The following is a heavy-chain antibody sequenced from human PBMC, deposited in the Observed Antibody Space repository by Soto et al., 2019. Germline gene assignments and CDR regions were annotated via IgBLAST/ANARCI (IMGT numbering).Heavy chain of an antibody. V-gene: IGHV4-31*03. CDR2: IYYSGST. D-gene: IGHD3-10*01. CDR1: GGSISSGGYY. Sequence: SDTLSLTCTVSGGSISSGGYYWSWIRQHPGKGLEWIGYIYYSGSTYYNPSLKSRVTISVDTSKNQFSLKLSSVTAADTAVYYCARAPRGNYGYPSYFDYWGQGTLVTSPQ. J-gene: IGHJ4*02. CDR3: ARAPRGNYGYPSYFDY.